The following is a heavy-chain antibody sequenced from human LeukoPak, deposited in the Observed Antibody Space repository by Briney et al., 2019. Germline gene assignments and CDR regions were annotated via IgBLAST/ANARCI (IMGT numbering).Heavy chain of an antibody. J-gene: IGHJ5*02. V-gene: IGHV3-23*01. D-gene: IGHD2-15*01. Sequence: GESLRLSCAASGFTFSSYAMSWVRQAPGKGLEWVSAISGSGGSTYYADSVKGRFTISRDNSKNTLYLQMNSLRAEDTAVYYCAKWVCSGGSCYDWFDPWGQGTLVIVSS. CDR3: AKWVCSGGSCYDWFDP. CDR2: ISGSGGST. CDR1: GFTFSSYA.